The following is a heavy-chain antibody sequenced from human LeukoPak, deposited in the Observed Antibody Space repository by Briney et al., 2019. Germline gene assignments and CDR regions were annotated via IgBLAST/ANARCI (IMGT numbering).Heavy chain of an antibody. CDR3: ANSDYASRREYFQH. D-gene: IGHD5-12*01. J-gene: IGHJ1*01. V-gene: IGHV3-23*01. CDR1: GFTFSSYA. Sequence: GGSLRLSCAASGFTFSSYAMSWVRQAPGKGLEWVSAISGSGGSTYYADSVKGRFTISRDNSKNTLYLQMNSLRAEDTAVYYCANSDYASRREYFQHWGQGTLVTVS. CDR2: ISGSGGST.